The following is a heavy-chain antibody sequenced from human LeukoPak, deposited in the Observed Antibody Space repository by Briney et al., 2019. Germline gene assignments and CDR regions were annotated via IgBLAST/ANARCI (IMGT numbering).Heavy chain of an antibody. V-gene: IGHV3-23*01. D-gene: IGHD5-12*01. J-gene: IGHJ4*02. CDR3: AKGAYDYIEMGYFDS. CDR1: GFTSTNYA. CDR2: LIGSSDST. Sequence: GGSLRLSCAASGFTSTNYAMNWVRQAPGKGLEWVSVLIGSSDSTDYADSVKGRFTISRDKSKNTLFLQMNSLRAEDTAIYFCAKGAYDYIEMGYFDSWGQGTLVTVSS.